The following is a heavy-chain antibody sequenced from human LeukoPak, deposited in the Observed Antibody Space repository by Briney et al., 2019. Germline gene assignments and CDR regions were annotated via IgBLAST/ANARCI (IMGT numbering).Heavy chain of an antibody. CDR3: ARVSSSWSPSLSVTHYFDS. CDR1: GDSVTSNSAA. D-gene: IGHD6-6*01. J-gene: IGHJ4*02. Sequence: SQTLSLTCAISGDSVTSNSAAWNWLRQSPSSGLEWLGRTYYRCKWYNDFAVSVKSRITINPDTSKNQFSLQLTSVTPEDTAVYYCARVSSSWSPSLSVTHYFDSWGQGALVTVSS. CDR2: TYYRCKWYN. V-gene: IGHV6-1*01.